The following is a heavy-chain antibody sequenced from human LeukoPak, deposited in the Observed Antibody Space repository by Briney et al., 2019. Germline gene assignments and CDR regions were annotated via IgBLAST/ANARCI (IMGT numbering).Heavy chain of an antibody. Sequence: GGSLRLSCAASGFSFNSYWMHWVRQAPGKGLVWVSRINSDGSSTSYADSVKGRFTISRDNAKNTLYLQMNSLRAEDTAVYYCARGLTYQVPPSQYNWFDPWGQGTLVTVSS. CDR1: GFSFNSYW. D-gene: IGHD2-2*01. J-gene: IGHJ5*02. CDR3: ARGLTYQVPPSQYNWFDP. CDR2: INSDGSST. V-gene: IGHV3-74*01.